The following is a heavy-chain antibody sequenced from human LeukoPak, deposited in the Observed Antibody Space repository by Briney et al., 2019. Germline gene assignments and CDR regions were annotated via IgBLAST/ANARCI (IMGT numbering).Heavy chain of an antibody. Sequence: GRSLRLSCAASGFSFSSSGMHWVRQAPGKGLEWVAVISYEGSNKYYADSVKGRFTISRDNSKNTLYLQMNSLRADDTAVYFCAKDALRWSYYYDYCGQRTLVTGSS. V-gene: IGHV3-33*06. J-gene: IGHJ4*02. CDR2: ISYEGSNK. CDR1: GFSFSSSG. D-gene: IGHD4-23*01. CDR3: AKDALRWSYYYDY.